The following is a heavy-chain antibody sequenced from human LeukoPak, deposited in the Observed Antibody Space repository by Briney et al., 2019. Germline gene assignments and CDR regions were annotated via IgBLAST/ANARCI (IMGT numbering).Heavy chain of an antibody. J-gene: IGHJ4*02. CDR1: GYTFTDFH. CDR2: INSNTGNT. Sequence: ASVKVSCKASGYTFTDFHVHWVRQAPGQGLEWMGWINSNTGNTYYAQNFQGRVTMTRDASITTAYLELGSLRSDDTAVYYCARDPPGTDSFFDYWGQGTLVTVSS. CDR3: ARDPPGTDSFFDY. V-gene: IGHV1-2*02. D-gene: IGHD1-1*01.